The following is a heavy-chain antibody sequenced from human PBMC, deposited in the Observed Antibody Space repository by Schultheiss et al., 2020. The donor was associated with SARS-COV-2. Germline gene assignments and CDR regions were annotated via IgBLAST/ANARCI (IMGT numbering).Heavy chain of an antibody. CDR2: ISGSGGST. V-gene: IGHV3-23*01. CDR1: GFTFSSYA. J-gene: IGHJ4*02. CDR3: AKIMNRMVYAALNFDY. D-gene: IGHD2-8*01. Sequence: GGSLRLSCAASGFTFSSYAMSWVRQAPGKGLEWVSAISGSGGSTYYADSVKGRFTISRDNSKNTLYLQMNSLRAEDTAVYYCAKIMNRMVYAALNFDYWGQGTLVTVSS.